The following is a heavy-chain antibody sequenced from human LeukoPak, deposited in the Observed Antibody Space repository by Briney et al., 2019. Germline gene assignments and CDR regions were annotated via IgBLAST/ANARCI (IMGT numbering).Heavy chain of an antibody. Sequence: GGSLRLSCAASGFTFSSYAMHWVRQAPGEGLEWVAVISYDGSNKYYADSVKGRFTISRDNSKNTLDLQMNSLRLEDTAVYYCAREALWFGDLGAFDVWGQGTMVTVSS. CDR3: AREALWFGDLGAFDV. V-gene: IGHV3-30-3*01. CDR1: GFTFSSYA. CDR2: ISYDGSNK. J-gene: IGHJ3*01. D-gene: IGHD3-10*01.